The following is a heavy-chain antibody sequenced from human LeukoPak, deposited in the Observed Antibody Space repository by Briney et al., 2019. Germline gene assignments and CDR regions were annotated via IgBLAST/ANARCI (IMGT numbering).Heavy chain of an antibody. CDR2: MYSGGRT. V-gene: IGHV3-66*01. Sequence: GGSLRLSCAASGFTVSSNFMSWVRQAPRQELEWVSVMYSGGRTYYADSVKGRFTISRDNSKNTLDLQMNSLRAEDTAVYYCARSIAARYFDLWGQGTVVTVSS. CDR1: GFTVSSNF. D-gene: IGHD6-6*01. CDR3: ARSIAARYFDL. J-gene: IGHJ4*02.